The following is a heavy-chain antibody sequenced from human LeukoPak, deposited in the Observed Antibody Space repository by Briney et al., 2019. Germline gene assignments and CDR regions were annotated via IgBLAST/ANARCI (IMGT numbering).Heavy chain of an antibody. Sequence: GAPLRLSCVASGRTVSSNYMSWVRQAPGKGLEWVSLIYSDGVTQYADSVKGRFTISRDNSKNTLYLQMNSLRDEDTAVYFCARDRAEGKTWVEFDPWGQGTLVTVSS. CDR1: GRTVSSNY. J-gene: IGHJ5*02. CDR2: IYSDGVT. CDR3: ARDRAEGKTWVEFDP. V-gene: IGHV3-66*02.